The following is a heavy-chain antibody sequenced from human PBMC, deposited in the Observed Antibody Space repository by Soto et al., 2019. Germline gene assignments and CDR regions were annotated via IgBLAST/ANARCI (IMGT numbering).Heavy chain of an antibody. D-gene: IGHD5-12*01. J-gene: IGHJ6*02. CDR1: GFTFSSYS. Sequence: GGSLRLSCAASGFTFSSYSMNWVRQAPGKGLEWVSSISSSSSYIYYADSVKGRFTISRDNAKNSLYLQMNSLRAEDTAVYYCARDITPRGYSGYGMDVWGQGTTVTVSS. V-gene: IGHV3-21*01. CDR2: ISSSSSYI. CDR3: ARDITPRGYSGYGMDV.